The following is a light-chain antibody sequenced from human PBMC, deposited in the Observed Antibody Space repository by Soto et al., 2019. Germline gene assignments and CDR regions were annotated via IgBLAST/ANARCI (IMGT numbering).Light chain of an antibody. V-gene: IGLV2-23*01. J-gene: IGLJ1*01. CDR3: CSSAPESTYV. Sequence: QSALAQPASVAGSPGQSITISWTGGSNDVGAYDSVSWYQQHPHKAPQVIIYRGTQRPSGASNRFSASTSGNAASLTISGLQADDEADYFCCSSAPESTYVCGTGTKVTVL. CDR1: SNDVGAYDS. CDR2: RGT.